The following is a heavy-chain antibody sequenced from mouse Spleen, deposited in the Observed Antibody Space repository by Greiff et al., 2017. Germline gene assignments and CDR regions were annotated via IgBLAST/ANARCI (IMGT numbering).Heavy chain of an antibody. CDR1: GFTFSSYA. J-gene: IGHJ3*01. CDR3: ARDRGTGPRFAY. Sequence: EVKLMESGGGLVKPGGSLKLSCAASGFTFSSYAMSWVRQTPEKRLEWVATISDGGSYTYYPDNVKGRFTISRDNAKNNLYLQMSHLKSEDTAMYYCARDRGTGPRFAYWGQGTLVTVSA. CDR2: ISDGGSYT. D-gene: IGHD4-1*01. V-gene: IGHV5-4*01.